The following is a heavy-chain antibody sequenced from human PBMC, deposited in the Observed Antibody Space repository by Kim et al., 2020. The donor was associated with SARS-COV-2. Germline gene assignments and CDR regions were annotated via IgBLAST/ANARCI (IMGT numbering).Heavy chain of an antibody. V-gene: IGHV3-49*03. CDR2: IKTKGHGETT. CDR1: GFSFVDHS. J-gene: IGHJ6*02. Sequence: GGSLRLSCTGSGFSFVDHSMSWFRQAPGKGLEWVGFIKTKGHGETTEYAASVKGRFTISRDDSKSIAYLQVNSLKTEDTAVYYCTRLRASMVRGVIPGSYYYGMDVWGQGTTVTVSS. CDR3: TRLRASMVRGVIPGSYYYGMDV. D-gene: IGHD3-10*01.